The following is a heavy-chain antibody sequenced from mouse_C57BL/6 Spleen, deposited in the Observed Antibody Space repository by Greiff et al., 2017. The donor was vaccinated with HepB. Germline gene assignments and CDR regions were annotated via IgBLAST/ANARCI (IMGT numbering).Heavy chain of an antibody. CDR3: ARSDYPYYAMGY. CDR2: IDPETGGT. Sequence: QVQLQQSGAELVRPGASVTLSCKASGYTFTDYEMHWVKQTPVHGLEWIGAIDPETGGTAYNQKFKGKAILTADKSSSTAYIELRSLTSEDSAVYCCARSDYPYYAMGYWGQGTSVTVSS. D-gene: IGHD2-4*01. CDR1: GYTFTDYE. J-gene: IGHJ4*01. V-gene: IGHV1-15*01.